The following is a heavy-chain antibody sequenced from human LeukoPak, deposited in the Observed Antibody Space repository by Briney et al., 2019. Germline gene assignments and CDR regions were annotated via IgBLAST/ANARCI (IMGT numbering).Heavy chain of an antibody. V-gene: IGHV1-18*01. Sequence: GASVKVSCKASGYTFTSYGISWVRQAPGQGLEWMGWISAYNGNTNYAQKLQGRVTMTTDTPTSTAYMELRSLRSDDTAVYYCARADIVVVPAATDPWGQGTLVTVSS. J-gene: IGHJ5*02. CDR1: GYTFTSYG. D-gene: IGHD2-2*01. CDR3: ARADIVVVPAATDP. CDR2: ISAYNGNT.